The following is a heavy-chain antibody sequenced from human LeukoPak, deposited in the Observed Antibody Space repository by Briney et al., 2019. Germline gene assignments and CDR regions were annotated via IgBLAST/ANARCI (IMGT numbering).Heavy chain of an antibody. V-gene: IGHV4-38-2*01. CDR1: GYSISSGYY. CDR2: IYHSGST. Sequence: PSETLSLTCAVSGYSISSGYYWGWIRQPPGKGLEWIGSIYHSGSTYYNPSLKSRVHISVDTSKNQFSLKLSSVTAADTAVYYCARLLSPFTYYDYVWGSYRYSDAFDIWGQGTMVTVSS. CDR3: ARLLSPFTYYDYVWGSYRYSDAFDI. D-gene: IGHD3-16*02. J-gene: IGHJ3*02.